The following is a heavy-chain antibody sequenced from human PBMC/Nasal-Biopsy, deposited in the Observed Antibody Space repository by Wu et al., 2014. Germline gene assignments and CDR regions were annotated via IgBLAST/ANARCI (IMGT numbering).Heavy chain of an antibody. CDR3: ARHRWEGTWSFDY. J-gene: IGHJ4*02. D-gene: IGHD1-26*01. V-gene: IGHV1-2*06. CDR2: INPNSGGT. CDR1: GYTFSDYY. Sequence: VKVSCKASGYTFSDYYMHWVRQAPGQGLEWMGRINPNSGGTNYAQKFQGRVTMTRDTSISTAYMEVGSLTSDDTAVYYCARHRWEGTWSFDYWGQGTLVTVSS.